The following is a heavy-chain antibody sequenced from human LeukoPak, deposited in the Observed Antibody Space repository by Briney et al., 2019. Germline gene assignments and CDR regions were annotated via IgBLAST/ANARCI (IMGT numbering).Heavy chain of an antibody. D-gene: IGHD3-3*01. J-gene: IGHJ4*02. V-gene: IGHV3-30*02. Sequence: GGSLRLSWAASGFTFSSSGMRWVRQAPSKGLEWVAFIRYDGSSNFYADSVKARFTISRDNSENTVQLQMNSLRVENTALYYCTKDLGPDYDYLDVWGQGILVTVSS. CDR1: GFTFSSSG. CDR2: IRYDGSSN. CDR3: TKDLGPDYDYLDV.